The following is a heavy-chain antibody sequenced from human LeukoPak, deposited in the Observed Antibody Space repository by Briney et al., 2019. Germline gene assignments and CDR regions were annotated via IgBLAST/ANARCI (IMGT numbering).Heavy chain of an antibody. D-gene: IGHD3-22*01. CDR2: MSGRDDKT. Sequence: GGSLRLSCAASGFTFSAYAMTWVPQAPGKGLEWVSSMSGRDDKTYYTDSAKGRFTISRDNSRNTLYLQMNSLRAEDTALYYCARVAYDSYGHYYHDYFDYWGQGTLVTVSS. V-gene: IGHV3-23*01. J-gene: IGHJ4*02. CDR1: GFTFSAYA. CDR3: ARVAYDSYGHYYHDYFDY.